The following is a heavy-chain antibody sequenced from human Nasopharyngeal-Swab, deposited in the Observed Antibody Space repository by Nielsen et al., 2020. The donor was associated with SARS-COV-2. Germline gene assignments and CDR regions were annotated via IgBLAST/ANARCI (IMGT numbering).Heavy chain of an antibody. CDR2: IKQDGSEK. Sequence: GESLKISCAASGFTFSSYWMSWVRQAPGKGLEWVANIKQDGSEKYYVDSVKDRFTISRDNAKNSLFLQMNSLRAEDTAMYYCHLSSGYDGYINYWGQGTLVTVSS. D-gene: IGHD3-22*01. V-gene: IGHV3-7*01. CDR1: GFTFSSYW. J-gene: IGHJ4*02. CDR3: HLSSGYDGYINY.